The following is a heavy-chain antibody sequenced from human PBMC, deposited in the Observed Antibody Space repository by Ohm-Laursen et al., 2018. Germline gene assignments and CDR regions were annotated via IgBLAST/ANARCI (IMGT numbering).Heavy chain of an antibody. CDR2: IIPILGIA. J-gene: IGHJ4*02. CDR3: AREGKSDDSTGYFLGY. Sequence: GAPVKVSCKASGGTFSSYAISWVRQAPGQGLEWMGRIIPILGIANYAQKFQGRVTITADKSTSTAYMELSSLRSDDTAVYYCAREGKSDDSTGYFLGYWGPGTLVTVSS. CDR1: GGTFSSYA. D-gene: IGHD3-22*01. V-gene: IGHV1-69*04.